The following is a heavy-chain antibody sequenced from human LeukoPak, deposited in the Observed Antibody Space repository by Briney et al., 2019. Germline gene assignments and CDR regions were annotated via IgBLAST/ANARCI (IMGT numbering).Heavy chain of an antibody. CDR2: ISSSGSTI. D-gene: IGHD6-6*01. J-gene: IGHJ4*02. Sequence: GGSLRLSCAASGFTFSSYEMNWVRQAPGKGLEWVSYISSSGSTIYYADSVKGRFTISRDNAKNSLYLQMNSLRAEDTALYYCARDGFMAARHDYWGQGTLVTVSS. V-gene: IGHV3-48*03. CDR1: GFTFSSYE. CDR3: ARDGFMAARHDY.